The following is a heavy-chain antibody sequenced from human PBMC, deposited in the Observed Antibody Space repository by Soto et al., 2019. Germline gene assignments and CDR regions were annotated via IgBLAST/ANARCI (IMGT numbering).Heavy chain of an antibody. D-gene: IGHD1-26*01. V-gene: IGHV1-2*04. Sequence: GASVKVSCKASGYTFTGYYMHWVRQAPGQGLEWMGWINPNSGGTNYAQKFQGWVTMTRDTSISTAYMELSRLRSDDTAVYYFARSRSYAPPYGMDVWGQGTTVTVSS. CDR1: GYTFTGYY. CDR3: ARSRSYAPPYGMDV. J-gene: IGHJ6*02. CDR2: INPNSGGT.